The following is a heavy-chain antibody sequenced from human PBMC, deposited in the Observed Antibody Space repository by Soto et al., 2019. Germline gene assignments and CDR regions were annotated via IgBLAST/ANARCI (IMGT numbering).Heavy chain of an antibody. Sequence: EVQLVESGGGLVKPGGSLRLSCAASGFTFSSYSMNWVRQAPGKGLEWDSSISSGSDYIFYADSVKGRFTISRDNAKNSLFLQMNSLTAEDTAVYYCARSPVGDAFNVWGQGTVVTVSS. CDR1: GFTFSSYS. J-gene: IGHJ3*01. CDR3: ARSPVGDAFNV. V-gene: IGHV3-21*01. CDR2: ISSGSDYI.